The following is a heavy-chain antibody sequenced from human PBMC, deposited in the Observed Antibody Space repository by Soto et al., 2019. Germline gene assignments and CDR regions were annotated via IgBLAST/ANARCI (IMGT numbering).Heavy chain of an antibody. J-gene: IGHJ4*02. CDR2: IYYSGST. CDR1: GGSISSSSYY. Sequence: SETLSLTCPVSGGSISSSSYYWGWIRQPPGKGLEWIGSIYYSGSTYYNPSLKSRVTISVDTSKNQFSLKLSSVTAADTAVYYCARDIAAAGMGLFDYWGQGTLVTVSS. V-gene: IGHV4-39*02. D-gene: IGHD6-13*01. CDR3: ARDIAAAGMGLFDY.